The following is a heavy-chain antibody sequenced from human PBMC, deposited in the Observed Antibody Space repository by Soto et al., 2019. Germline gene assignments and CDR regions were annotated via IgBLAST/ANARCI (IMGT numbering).Heavy chain of an antibody. CDR3: AKGFQTAEYAGGY. V-gene: IGHV3-23*01. CDR1: GFTFTSYA. Sequence: PAGSLRLSCAASGFTFTSYAKTWVRQAPPQGLERVSAISGSGGSTYYAGSVEGRFAISRDKSKNTLYLKMNSLRAEDTAVYYCAKGFQTAEYAGGYWGQGTLVTVSS. CDR2: ISGSGGST. D-gene: IGHD2-21*02. J-gene: IGHJ4*02.